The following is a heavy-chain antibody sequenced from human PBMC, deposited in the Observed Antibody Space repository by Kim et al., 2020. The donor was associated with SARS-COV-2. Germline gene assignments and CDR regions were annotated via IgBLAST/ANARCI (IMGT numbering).Heavy chain of an antibody. V-gene: IGHV1-3*01. CDR2: ISPGSGNT. Sequence: ASVKVSCKASGYTFTNYIIQWMRQAPGQRLEWMGWISPGSGNTKYSQKFQGRVTITRDTSASTAYMELNSLRSEDTAVYYCARSRSSIDWGQETLVTVS. J-gene: IGHJ4*02. CDR1: GYTFTNYI. D-gene: IGHD6-13*01. CDR3: ARSRSSID.